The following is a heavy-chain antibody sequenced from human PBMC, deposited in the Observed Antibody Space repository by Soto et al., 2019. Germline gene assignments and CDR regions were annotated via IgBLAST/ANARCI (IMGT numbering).Heavy chain of an antibody. CDR1: GDSYSISTFS. CDR2: IYQSGVT. J-gene: IGHJ5*02. CDR3: AGMPYTSGLRFDP. V-gene: IGHV4-30-2*01. Sequence: TLSLTCNMSGDSYSISTFSWSWIRQPPGKALQWIGFIYQSGVTSYNPSLASRVSISLDRSNNQCSLKLKSVTAADTAVYFCAGMPYTSGLRFDPWGPGTLVTVSS. D-gene: IGHD6-19*01.